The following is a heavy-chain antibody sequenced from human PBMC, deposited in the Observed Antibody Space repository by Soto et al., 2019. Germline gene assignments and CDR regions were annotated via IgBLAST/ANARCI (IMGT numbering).Heavy chain of an antibody. V-gene: IGHV1-69*08. CDR2: IIPILGIA. CDR3: ARDSGYCSGASCQIEGPIDY. CDR1: GGTFRSYT. D-gene: IGHD2-15*01. J-gene: IGHJ4*02. Sequence: QVKLVQSGAEVKKPGSSVKVSCKASGGTFRSYTLSWVRQAPGQRLEWMGRIIPILGIANYAQKFQGRVTITAEKPTNTAYMERSSLRSEETAVYYCARDSGYCSGASCQIEGPIDYWCQGTLITVSS.